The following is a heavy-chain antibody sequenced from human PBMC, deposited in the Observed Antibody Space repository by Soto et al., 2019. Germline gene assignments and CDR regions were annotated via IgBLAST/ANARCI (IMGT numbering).Heavy chain of an antibody. D-gene: IGHD2-8*01. CDR1: GFNFSNYA. V-gene: IGHV3-21*04. Sequence: PGGSLRLSCAASGFNFSNYALNCVRQAPGKGLEWVSFISSSSSYTYYSDSVKGRFTISRDNAKNSLYLQMNSLRAEDTALYYCAKGPVGYCTNGVCHAFDYWGQGTLVTVSS. CDR2: ISSSSSYT. CDR3: AKGPVGYCTNGVCHAFDY. J-gene: IGHJ4*02.